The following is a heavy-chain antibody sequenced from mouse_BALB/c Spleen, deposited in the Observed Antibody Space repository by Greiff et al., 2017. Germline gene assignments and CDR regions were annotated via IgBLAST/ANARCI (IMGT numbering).Heavy chain of an antibody. CDR3: ARSLGGFAY. V-gene: IGHV1-80*01. CDR1: GYAFSSYW. J-gene: IGHJ3*01. CDR2: IYPGDGDT. Sequence: VMLVESGAELVRPGSSVKISCKASGYAFSSYWMNWVKQRPGQGLEWIGQIYPGDGDTNYNGKFKGKATLTADKSSSTAYMQLSSLTSEDSAVYFCARSLGGFAYWGQGTLVTVAA. D-gene: IGHD6-5*01.